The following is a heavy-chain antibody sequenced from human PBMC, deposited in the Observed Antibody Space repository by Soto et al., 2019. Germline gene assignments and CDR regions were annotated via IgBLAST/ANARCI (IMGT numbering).Heavy chain of an antibody. CDR3: ARGGPPTVTKSPLYNWFDP. J-gene: IGHJ5*02. D-gene: IGHD4-17*01. V-gene: IGHV4-31*03. CDR2: IYYSGST. Sequence: QVQLQESGPGLVKPSQTLSLTCTVSGGSISSGGYYWSWIRQHPAKGLEWIGYIYYSGSTYYNPSLKSRVTISVDTSKNQFSLKLSSVTAADTAVYYCARGGPPTVTKSPLYNWFDPWGQGTLVTVSS. CDR1: GGSISSGGYY.